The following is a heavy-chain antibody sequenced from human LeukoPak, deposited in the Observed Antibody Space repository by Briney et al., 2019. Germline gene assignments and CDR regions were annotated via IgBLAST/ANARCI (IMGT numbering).Heavy chain of an antibody. J-gene: IGHJ4*02. Sequence: SETLSLTCTVSGGSISSYYWSWIRQPPGKGLEWIGYIYYSGSTNYNPSLKSRVTISVDTSKNQFSLKLSSVTAADTAVYYCARVPGIAVAPDYWGQGTLVTVSS. V-gene: IGHV4-59*12. CDR3: ARVPGIAVAPDY. D-gene: IGHD6-19*01. CDR1: GGSISSYY. CDR2: IYYSGST.